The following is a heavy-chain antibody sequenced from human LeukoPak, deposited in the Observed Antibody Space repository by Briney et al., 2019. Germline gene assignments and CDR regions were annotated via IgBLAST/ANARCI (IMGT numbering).Heavy chain of an antibody. CDR1: GFTFSGYS. CDR3: GKGLRTKTQGISWDAFDS. V-gene: IGHV3-23*01. J-gene: IGHJ4*02. CDR2: ISGPGSTT. Sequence: GSLRLSCAASGFTFSGYSITWVRQAPGKGLEWVATISGPGSTTYYADSVKGRFTISRDNSQNTLYLQMNSLRAEDTAIYYRGKGLRTKTQGISWDAFDSWGEGTLVSVS. D-gene: IGHD1-1*01.